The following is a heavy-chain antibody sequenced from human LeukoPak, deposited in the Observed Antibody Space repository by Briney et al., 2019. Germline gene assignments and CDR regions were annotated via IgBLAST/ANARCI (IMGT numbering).Heavy chain of an antibody. Sequence: SETLSLTCTVSGVSISSYYWSWIRQPAGKGLEWIGRMYTSGSTNYNPSLKSRVTMSLDTSKNQFSLKLSSVTAADTAVYYCAKATVGKWFDPWGQGTLVTVSS. J-gene: IGHJ5*02. CDR2: MYTSGST. D-gene: IGHD4-23*01. V-gene: IGHV4-4*07. CDR1: GVSISSYY. CDR3: AKATVGKWFDP.